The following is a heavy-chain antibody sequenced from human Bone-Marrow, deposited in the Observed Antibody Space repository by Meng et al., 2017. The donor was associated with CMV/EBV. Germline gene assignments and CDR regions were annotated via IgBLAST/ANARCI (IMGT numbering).Heavy chain of an antibody. CDR2: IYSGGST. CDR3: ARARYSGYDLIGFDY. J-gene: IGHJ4*02. CDR1: GFTVSSNY. Sequence: GESLKISCAASGFTVSSNYMSWVRQAPGKGLEWVSVIYSGGSTYYADSVKGRFTISRDNSKNTLYLQMNSLRAEDTAVYYCARARYSGYDLIGFDYWGQGTLVT. D-gene: IGHD5-12*01. V-gene: IGHV3-53*01.